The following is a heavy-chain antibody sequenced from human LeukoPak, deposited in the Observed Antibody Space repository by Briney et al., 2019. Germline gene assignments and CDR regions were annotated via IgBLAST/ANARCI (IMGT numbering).Heavy chain of an antibody. J-gene: IGHJ4*02. CDR2: ISYDGSNK. D-gene: IGHD1-26*01. CDR1: GFTFSSYA. Sequence: GRSLRLSCAASGFTFSSYAMHWVRQAPGKGLEWVAVISYDGSNKYYADSVKGRFTISRDNSKNTLYLQMNSLRAEDTAVYYCATLVGAPGWGQGTLVTVSS. V-gene: IGHV3-30-3*01. CDR3: ATLVGAPG.